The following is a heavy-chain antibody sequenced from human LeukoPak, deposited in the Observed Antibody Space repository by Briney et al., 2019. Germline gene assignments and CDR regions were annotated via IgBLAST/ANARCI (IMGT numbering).Heavy chain of an antibody. Sequence: PSETLSLTCTVSGGSISSSRYYWGWIRQPPGKGLEWIGSIYYSGSTYYNPSLKSRVTISEDTSKNQFSLKLSSVTAADTAVYYCARVGEYCSGGSCYGFGRYFDYWGQGTLVTVSS. CDR1: GGSISSSRYY. J-gene: IGHJ4*02. V-gene: IGHV4-39*07. CDR3: ARVGEYCSGGSCYGFGRYFDY. CDR2: IYYSGST. D-gene: IGHD2-15*01.